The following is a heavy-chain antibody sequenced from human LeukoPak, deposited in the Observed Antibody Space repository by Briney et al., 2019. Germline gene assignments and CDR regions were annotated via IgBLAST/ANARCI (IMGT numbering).Heavy chain of an antibody. CDR2: IIPIFGTA. CDR3: ARESQDTAMGDYFDY. D-gene: IGHD5-18*01. Sequence: SVKVSCKASGGTVSSYAISWVRQAPGQGLEWMGRIIPIFGTANYAQKFQGRVTITTDESTSTAYMELSSLRSEDTAVYYCARESQDTAMGDYFDYWGQGTLVTVPS. V-gene: IGHV1-69*05. CDR1: GGTVSSYA. J-gene: IGHJ4*02.